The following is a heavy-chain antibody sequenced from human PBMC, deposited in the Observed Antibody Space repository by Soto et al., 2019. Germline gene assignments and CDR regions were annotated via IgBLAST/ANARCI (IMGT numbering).Heavy chain of an antibody. CDR3: ARGSDALVR. Sequence: SETLSLTCAVYGGSFSGDYWSWIRQPPGKGLEWIGEINHSGSTNYNPSLKSRVTISVDTSKNQFSLKLSSVTAADTAVYYCARGSDALVRWGQGTLVTVSS. J-gene: IGHJ4*02. D-gene: IGHD3-16*01. V-gene: IGHV4-34*01. CDR1: GGSFSGDY. CDR2: INHSGST.